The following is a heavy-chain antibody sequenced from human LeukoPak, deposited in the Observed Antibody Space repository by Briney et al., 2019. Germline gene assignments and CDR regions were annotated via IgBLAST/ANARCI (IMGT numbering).Heavy chain of an antibody. D-gene: IGHD3-9*01. CDR2: ISSSSSYI. Sequence: GGSLRLSCAASGFTFSTYHMNWVRQAPGKGLEWVSSISSSSSYIYYADSVKGRFTISRDNAKNSLFLQMNSLRAEDTAVYYCAGEYYDILTGSSPDAFDIWGQGTMVTVSS. CDR3: AGEYYDILTGSSPDAFDI. CDR1: GFTFSTYH. V-gene: IGHV3-21*01. J-gene: IGHJ3*02.